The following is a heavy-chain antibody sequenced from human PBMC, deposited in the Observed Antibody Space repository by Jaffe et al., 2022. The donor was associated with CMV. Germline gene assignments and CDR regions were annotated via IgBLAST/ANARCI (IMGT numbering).Heavy chain of an antibody. CDR2: INAGNGNT. CDR1: GYTFTSYA. CDR3: ARDPPNLVRVRGGDDY. V-gene: IGHV1-3*01. J-gene: IGHJ4*02. Sequence: QVQLVQSGAEVKKPGASVKVSCKASGYTFTSYAMHWVRQAPGQRLEWMGWINAGNGNTKYSQKFQGRVTITRDTSASTAYMELSSLRSEDTAVYYCARDPPNLVRVRGGDDYWGQGTLVTVSS. D-gene: IGHD3-10*01.